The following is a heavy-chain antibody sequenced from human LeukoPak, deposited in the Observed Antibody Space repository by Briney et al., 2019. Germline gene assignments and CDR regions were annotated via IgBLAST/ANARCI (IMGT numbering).Heavy chain of an antibody. J-gene: IGHJ3*02. CDR3: ARSPPLYDILTGYSHGAFDI. CDR2: IYYSGST. CDR1: GGSISSGGYY. D-gene: IGHD3-9*01. Sequence: SETLSLTCTVSGGSISSGGYYWSWIRQHPGKGLEWIGYIYYSGSTNYNPSLKSRVTISVDTSKNQFSLKLSSVTAADTAVYYCARSPPLYDILTGYSHGAFDIWGQGTMVTVSS. V-gene: IGHV4-31*03.